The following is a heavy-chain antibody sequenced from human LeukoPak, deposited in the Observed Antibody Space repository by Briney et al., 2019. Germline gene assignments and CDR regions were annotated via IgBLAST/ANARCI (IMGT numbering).Heavy chain of an antibody. V-gene: IGHV3-30*02. CDR2: IRSDGSNK. CDR1: GFSFSSYG. J-gene: IGHJ3*02. CDR3: ARDFGTTTVNAFDI. Sequence: GGSLRLSCAGSGFSFSSYGMHWVRQAPGKGLEWMAFIRSDGSNKYYADSVKGRFTISRDNSKNTLYLQMNSLRAEDTAVYYCARDFGTTTVNAFDIWGQGTMVTVSS. D-gene: IGHD4-11*01.